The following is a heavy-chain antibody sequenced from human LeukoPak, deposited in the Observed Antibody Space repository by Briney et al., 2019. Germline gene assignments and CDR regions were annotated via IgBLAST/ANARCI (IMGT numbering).Heavy chain of an antibody. CDR2: MNPNSGNT. D-gene: IGHD6-13*01. CDR1: GYTFTSYD. CDR3: AREAVYSSSWYEYYFDY. V-gene: IGHV1-8*01. Sequence: ASEKVSCKASGYTFTSYDINWVRQATGQGLEWMGWMNPNSGNTGYAQKFQGRVTMTRNTSISTAYMELSSLRSEDTAVYYCAREAVYSSSWYEYYFDYWGQGTLVTVSS. J-gene: IGHJ4*02.